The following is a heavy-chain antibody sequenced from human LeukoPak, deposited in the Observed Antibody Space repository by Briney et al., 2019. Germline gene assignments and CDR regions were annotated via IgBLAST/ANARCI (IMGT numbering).Heavy chain of an antibody. CDR2: MNPNSGHT. CDR3: ARSIVGVRKRNDY. J-gene: IGHJ4*02. V-gene: IGHV1-8*01. D-gene: IGHD1-26*01. CDR1: GYTFTSYD. Sequence: ASVKVSCKASGYTFTSYDIIWVRQASGQGLEWMGWMNPNSGHTGYAQKFQGRVTMTRTTSISTAYMELTSLTSEDSAVYYCARSIVGVRKRNDYWGQGTRVTVSS.